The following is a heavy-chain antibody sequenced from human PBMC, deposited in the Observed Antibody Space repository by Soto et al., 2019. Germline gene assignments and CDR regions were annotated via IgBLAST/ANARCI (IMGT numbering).Heavy chain of an antibody. CDR2: ISGSGGST. J-gene: IGHJ6*02. Sequence: GGSLRLSCAASGFTFSSNAMSWVRQAPGKGLGWVSAISGSGGSTYYADSVKGRFTISRDNSKNTLYLQMNSLRAEDTAVYYCAKVLFAVGAKAGTDVWGQGTTVTVSS. CDR3: AKVLFAVGAKAGTDV. D-gene: IGHD1-26*01. V-gene: IGHV3-23*01. CDR1: GFTFSSNA.